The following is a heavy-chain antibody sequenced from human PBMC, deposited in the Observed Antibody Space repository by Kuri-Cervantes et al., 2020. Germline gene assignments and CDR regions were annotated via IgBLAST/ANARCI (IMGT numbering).Heavy chain of an antibody. J-gene: IGHJ5*02. Sequence: GESLKISCAASGFTFSSYAMSWVRQAPGKGLEWVSAISGSGGSIYYADSVKGRFTISRDNAKNSLYLQMNSLRAEDTAVYYCARGKGSATGNWFDPWGQGTLVTVSS. CDR2: ISGSGGSI. V-gene: IGHV3-23*01. CDR1: GFTFSSYA. CDR3: ARGKGSATGNWFDP. D-gene: IGHD3-10*01.